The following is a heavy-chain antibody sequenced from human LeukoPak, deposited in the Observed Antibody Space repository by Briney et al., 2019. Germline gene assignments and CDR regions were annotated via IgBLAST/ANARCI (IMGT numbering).Heavy chain of an antibody. J-gene: IGHJ4*02. V-gene: IGHV4-59*07. CDR3: GRRPAVDGPIDN. CDR1: GGSLHRSF. CDR2: VYSSGTT. D-gene: IGHD3/OR15-3a*01. Sequence: SDTLSLTCVVSGGSLHRSFWTWVRQPPGKGLEWIGRVYSSGTTDYSPSLKSRLAISIDTSKNQFSLRLASVTAADTAVYYCGRRPAVDGPIDNWGQGILVAVSS.